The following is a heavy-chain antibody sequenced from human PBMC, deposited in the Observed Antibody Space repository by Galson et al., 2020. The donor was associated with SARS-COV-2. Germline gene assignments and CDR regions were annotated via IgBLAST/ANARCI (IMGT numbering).Heavy chain of an antibody. D-gene: IGHD2-2*01. CDR3: ARGVQGYCSSTSCYYYYGMDF. CDR1: GFTFSDYY. Sequence: GALRLSCAASGFTFSDYYMSWIRQAPGKGLEWVSYISSSGSTIYYADSVKGRFPISRDNAKNSLYLQMNSLRAEDTAVYYCARGVQGYCSSTSCYYYYGMDFWGQGTTVTVSS. J-gene: IGHJ6*02. CDR2: ISSSGSTI. V-gene: IGHV3-11*01.